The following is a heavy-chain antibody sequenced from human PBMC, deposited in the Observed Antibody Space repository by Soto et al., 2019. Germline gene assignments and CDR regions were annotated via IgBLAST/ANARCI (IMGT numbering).Heavy chain of an antibody. J-gene: IGHJ6*02. V-gene: IGHV5-10-1*01. D-gene: IGHD3-10*01. CDR1: GYSFTSYW. CDR3: ARRRYYGSGSPTPLPHYYYYYGMDV. CDR2: IDPSDSYT. Sequence: GESLKISCKGSGYSFTSYWISWVRQMPGKGLEWMGRIDPSDSYTNYSPSFQGHVTISADKSISTAYLQWSSLKASDTAMYYCARRRYYGSGSPTPLPHYYYYYGMDVWGQGTTVTVSS.